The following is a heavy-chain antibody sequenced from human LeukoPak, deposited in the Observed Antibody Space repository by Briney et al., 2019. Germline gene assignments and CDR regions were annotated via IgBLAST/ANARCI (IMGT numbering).Heavy chain of an antibody. J-gene: IGHJ4*02. D-gene: IGHD3-22*01. V-gene: IGHV3-23*01. CDR3: AKGSYYDSSGSFYFDY. CDR2: ISGSGDNT. CDR1: GLTFNNYA. Sequence: GGSLRLSCAVSGLTFNNYAMSWVRQAPGKGLERVSGISGSGDNTYYADSVKGRFTISRDNSKNTLYVQVNSLGTEDTAAYYCAKGSYYDSSGSFYFDYWGQGTLVTVSS.